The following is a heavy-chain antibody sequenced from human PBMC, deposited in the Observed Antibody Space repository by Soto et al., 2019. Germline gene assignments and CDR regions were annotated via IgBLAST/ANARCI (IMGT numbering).Heavy chain of an antibody. D-gene: IGHD5-18*01. Sequence: GGSLRLSCAASGFTFSSYSMNWVRQAPGKGLEWVSYISSSSSTIYYADSVKDRFTISRDNAKNSLYLQMNSLRDEDTAVYYCARARRQGIQLWLHFDYWGQGTLVTVSS. CDR1: GFTFSSYS. V-gene: IGHV3-48*02. CDR2: ISSSSSTI. J-gene: IGHJ4*02. CDR3: ARARRQGIQLWLHFDY.